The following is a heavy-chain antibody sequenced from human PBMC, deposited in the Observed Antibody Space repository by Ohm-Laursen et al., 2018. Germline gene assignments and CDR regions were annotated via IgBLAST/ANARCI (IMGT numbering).Heavy chain of an antibody. CDR3: ARGRAPLDYYGMDV. V-gene: IGHV4-59*12. D-gene: IGHD3-10*01. J-gene: IGHJ6*02. CDR2: IYFRGNT. Sequence: SETLSLTCTVSGDSISGYYWTWIRQPPGKGLEWIGFIYFRGNTDYNPSLKSRLTMSADTSKNQFSLMLNSVTAADTAVYYCARGRAPLDYYGMDVWGQGTSVTVSS. CDR1: GDSISGYY.